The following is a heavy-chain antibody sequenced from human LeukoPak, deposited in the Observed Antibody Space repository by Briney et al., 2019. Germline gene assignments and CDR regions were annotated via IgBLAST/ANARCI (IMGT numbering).Heavy chain of an antibody. J-gene: IGHJ3*02. CDR3: ARISHDAFDI. V-gene: IGHV3-20*04. Sequence: GGSLRLSCAASGFTFDNCGMSWVRQAPGKGLEWVSGIYWNGVSTGYADSVKGRFTISGDNAKNSLYLQMNSLRDEDTAFYYCARISHDAFDIWGPGTLVTVSS. CDR1: GFTFDNCG. CDR2: IYWNGVST.